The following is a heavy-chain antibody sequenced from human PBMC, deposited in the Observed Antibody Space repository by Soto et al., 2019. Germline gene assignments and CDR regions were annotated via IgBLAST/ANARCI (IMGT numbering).Heavy chain of an antibody. Sequence: PGGSLRLSCAASGFTFSSYAMSWVRQAPGKGLEWVSAISGSGGSTYYADSVKGRFTISRDNSKNTLYLQMNSLRAEDTAVYYCAKELYYDIWSGYSVYYYYGMDVWGHGTTVTVSS. V-gene: IGHV3-23*01. CDR3: AKELYYDIWSGYSVYYYYGMDV. J-gene: IGHJ6*02. D-gene: IGHD3-3*01. CDR1: GFTFSSYA. CDR2: ISGSGGST.